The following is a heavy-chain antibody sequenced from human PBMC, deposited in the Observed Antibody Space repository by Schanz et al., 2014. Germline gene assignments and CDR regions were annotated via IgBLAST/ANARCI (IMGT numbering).Heavy chain of an antibody. CDR3: ARGDPVAGLDY. V-gene: IGHV3-30*03. J-gene: IGHJ4*02. CDR1: GFTFSDAW. CDR2: ISFDGRNT. Sequence: VQLVESGGGLVKPGGSLRLSCAASGFTFSDAWMTWVRQAPGKGLEWVGFISFDGRNTGYAHSVKGRFTISRDNSKNTVYLQMNSLRGEDTGMYYCARGDPVAGLDYWGRGTLVTVSS.